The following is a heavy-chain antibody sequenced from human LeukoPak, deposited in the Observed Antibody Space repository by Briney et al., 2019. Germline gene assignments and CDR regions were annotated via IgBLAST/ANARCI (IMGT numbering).Heavy chain of an antibody. D-gene: IGHD5-12*01. Sequence: ASVKVSCKASGGTFSSYAISWVRQAPGQGLEWMGGIIPIFGTANYAQKFQGRVTITADESTSTAYMELSSLRSEDTAVYYYARDGARGATIFLVAFDIWGQGTMVTVSS. CDR3: ARDGARGATIFLVAFDI. CDR2: IIPIFGTA. CDR1: GGTFSSYA. V-gene: IGHV1-69*13. J-gene: IGHJ3*02.